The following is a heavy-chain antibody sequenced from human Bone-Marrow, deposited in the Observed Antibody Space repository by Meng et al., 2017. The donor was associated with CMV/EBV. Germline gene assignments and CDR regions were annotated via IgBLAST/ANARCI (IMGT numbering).Heavy chain of an antibody. CDR1: GGSISSSIYY. J-gene: IGHJ6*02. D-gene: IGHD6-13*01. V-gene: IGHV4-39*07. CDR3: AGIAAAGTLWYYYYGMDV. Sequence: SETLSLTCTVSGGSISSSIYYWGWIRQPPGKGLEWIGSVYYSTSTYYNPSLKSRVTISVDTSKNQFSLKLSSVTAADTAVYYCAGIAAAGTLWYYYYGMDVWGQGTTVTVSS. CDR2: VYYSTST.